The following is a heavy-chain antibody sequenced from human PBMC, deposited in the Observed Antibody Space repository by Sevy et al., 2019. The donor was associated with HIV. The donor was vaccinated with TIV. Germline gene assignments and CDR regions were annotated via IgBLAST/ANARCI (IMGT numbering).Heavy chain of an antibody. CDR1: GGSISSSSYY. J-gene: IGHJ6*02. CDR2: IYSSWST. Sequence: SETLSLTCTVSGGSISSSSYYWGWIRQPPVKGLEWIGSIYSSWSTYYNPSLKRRVTISVDTSRNQFSLKLSSVTAADTAVYYCARHARAAYYYYYYGMDVWGQGTTVTVSS. D-gene: IGHD6-13*01. V-gene: IGHV4-39*01. CDR3: ARHARAAYYYYYYGMDV.